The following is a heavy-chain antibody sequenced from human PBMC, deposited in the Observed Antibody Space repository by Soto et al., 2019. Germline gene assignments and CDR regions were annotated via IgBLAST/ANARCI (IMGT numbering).Heavy chain of an antibody. J-gene: IGHJ6*03. V-gene: IGHV3-15*01. CDR2: IKSKTDGGTT. Sequence: GGSLRLSCAASGFTFSNAWMSWVRQAPGKGLEWVGRIKSKTDGGTTDYAAPVKGRFTISRDDSKNTLYLQMKSLKTEDTAVYYCTTDIAARGSEFDYYYYMDVWGKGTTVTVSS. D-gene: IGHD6-6*01. CDR1: GFTFSNAW. CDR3: TTDIAARGSEFDYYYYMDV.